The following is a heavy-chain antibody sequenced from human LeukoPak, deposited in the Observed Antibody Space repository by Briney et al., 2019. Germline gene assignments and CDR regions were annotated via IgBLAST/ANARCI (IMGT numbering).Heavy chain of an antibody. CDR2: TNPSTGGT. CDR3: ARGGAFCSITTCHEFDH. CDR1: GYTFTGSY. D-gene: IGHD2-2*01. J-gene: IGHJ4*02. V-gene: IGHV1-2*02. Sequence: GAAVKVSCKTSGYTFTGSYLHWVRQVPGQGLEWMGWTNPSTGGTKSAQQFEGRVTMTRDTSNTTGYLELRSLRLDDTATYYCARGGAFCSITTCHEFDHWGQGTLGIVS.